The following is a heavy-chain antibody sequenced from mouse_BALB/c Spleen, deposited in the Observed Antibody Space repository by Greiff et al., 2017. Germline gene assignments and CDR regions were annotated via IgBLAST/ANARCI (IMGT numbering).Heavy chain of an antibody. D-gene: IGHD2-3*01. J-gene: IGHJ2*01. Sequence: VQLQQSGAELVKPGASVKLSCKASGYTFTSYWMHWVKQRPGQGLEWIGEIDPSDSYTNYNQKFKGKATLTVDKSSSTAYMQLSSLTSEDSAVYYCASTDGSGYFDYWGQGTTLTVSS. V-gene: IGHV1-69*02. CDR3: ASTDGSGYFDY. CDR1: GYTFTSYW. CDR2: IDPSDSYT.